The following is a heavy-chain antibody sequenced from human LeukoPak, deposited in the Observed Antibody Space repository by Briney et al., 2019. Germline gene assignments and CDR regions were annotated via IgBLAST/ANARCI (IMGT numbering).Heavy chain of an antibody. V-gene: IGHV5-51*01. CDR3: ARLYNWNDNWFDP. D-gene: IGHD1-20*01. J-gene: IGHJ5*02. CDR2: IYPGDSDT. Sequence: GESLKISCKGSGYSFTSYWIGWVRQMPGKGLEWMGTIYPGDSDTRYSPSFQGQVTISADKSISTAYLQWSSLKASDTAIYYCARLYNWNDNWFDPWGQGTLVTVSS. CDR1: GYSFTSYW.